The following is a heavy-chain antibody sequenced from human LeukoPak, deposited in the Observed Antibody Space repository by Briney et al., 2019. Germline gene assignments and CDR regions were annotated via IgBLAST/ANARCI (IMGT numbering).Heavy chain of an antibody. CDR3: ANTYGSWGNFDT. D-gene: IGHD3-10*01. CDR2: ISYDGSNK. Sequence: GRSLRLSCAASGFTFSSYGMHWVRQAPGKGLEWVAVISYDGSNKYYADSVKGRFTISRDNSKNTLYLQMNSLRAEDTAVYYCANTYGSWGNFDTWGQGTLVTVSS. V-gene: IGHV3-30*18. CDR1: GFTFSSYG. J-gene: IGHJ4*02.